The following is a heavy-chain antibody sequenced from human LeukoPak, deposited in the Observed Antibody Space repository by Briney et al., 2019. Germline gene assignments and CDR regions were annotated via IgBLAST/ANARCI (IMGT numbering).Heavy chain of an antibody. V-gene: IGHV3-7*03. Sequence: GGSLRLSCAASGIRFSSYWMNWVRQSPGKGLEWVANIEQDGSEKYYVDSVKGRFTISRDNANNLLYLQMNSLRAEDTAIYYCARGGSRITTAGGMDVWGLGTTVTVFS. CDR3: ARGGSRITTAGGMDV. D-gene: IGHD1-14*01. J-gene: IGHJ6*02. CDR1: GIRFSSYW. CDR2: IEQDGSEK.